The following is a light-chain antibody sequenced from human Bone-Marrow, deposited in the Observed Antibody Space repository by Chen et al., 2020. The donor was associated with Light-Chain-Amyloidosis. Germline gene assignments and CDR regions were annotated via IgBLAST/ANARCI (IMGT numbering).Light chain of an antibody. J-gene: IGLJ3*02. Sequence: SFVLTQPSPVSVAPGQTATIACGGNNIGSTSVHCYQQSPGRAPLLVVYDDSDRPSGIAERLSGSNSGNTATLTISRVEAGDEADYYCQVWDRSSDRPVFGGGTKLSVL. CDR3: QVWDRSSDRPV. V-gene: IGLV3-21*02. CDR2: DDS. CDR1: NIGSTS.